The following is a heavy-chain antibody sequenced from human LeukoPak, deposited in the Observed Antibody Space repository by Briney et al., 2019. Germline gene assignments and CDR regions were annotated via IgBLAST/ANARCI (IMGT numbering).Heavy chain of an antibody. D-gene: IGHD3-22*01. J-gene: IGHJ4*02. CDR3: ARSDYDSSGRYDY. CDR1: GGTFISYA. Sequence: AASVKVSCKASGGTFISYAISWVRQAPGQGLEWMGGIIPIFGTANYAQKFQGRVTITADESTSTAYMELSSLRSEDTAVYYCARSDYDSSGRYDYWGQGTLVTVSS. V-gene: IGHV1-69*13. CDR2: IIPIFGTA.